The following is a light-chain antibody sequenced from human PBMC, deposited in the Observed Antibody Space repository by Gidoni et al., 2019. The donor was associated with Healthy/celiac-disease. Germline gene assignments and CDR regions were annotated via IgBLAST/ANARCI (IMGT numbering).Light chain of an antibody. CDR2: DAS. CDR3: QQRSNWPTWT. CDR1: QSVSS. J-gene: IGKJ1*01. Sequence: EIVLTQSPATLSLSPGERATLSCRASQSVSSRLLIYDASNRATGIPARFSGSGSGTDFTLTISSLEPEDFAVYYCQQRSNWPTWTFGQGTKVEIK. V-gene: IGKV3-11*01.